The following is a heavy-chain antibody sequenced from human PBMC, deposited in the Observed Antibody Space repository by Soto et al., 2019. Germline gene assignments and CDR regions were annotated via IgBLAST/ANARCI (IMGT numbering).Heavy chain of an antibody. CDR3: ARDQVGYYYYGMDV. J-gene: IGHJ6*02. V-gene: IGHV1-69*06. Sequence: GASVKVSCKASGGTFSSYAISWVRQAPGQGLEWMGGIIPIFGTANYAQKFQGRVTITADKSTSTAYMELSSLRSEDTAVYYCARDQVGYYYYGMDVWGQGTTVTVSS. CDR1: GGTFSSYA. CDR2: IIPIFGTA.